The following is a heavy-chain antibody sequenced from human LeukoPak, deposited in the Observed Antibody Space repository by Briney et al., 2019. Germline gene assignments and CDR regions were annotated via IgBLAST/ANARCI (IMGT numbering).Heavy chain of an antibody. V-gene: IGHV1-69*05. D-gene: IGHD1-26*01. Sequence: GASVKVSCTASGGTFSSYAISWVRQAPGQGLEWMGGIIPIFGTANYAQKFQGRVTITTDESTSTAYMELSSLRSEDTAVHYCAKGGGSYFDPFDIWGQGTMVAVSS. CDR3: AKGGGSYFDPFDI. CDR1: GGTFSSYA. CDR2: IIPIFGTA. J-gene: IGHJ3*02.